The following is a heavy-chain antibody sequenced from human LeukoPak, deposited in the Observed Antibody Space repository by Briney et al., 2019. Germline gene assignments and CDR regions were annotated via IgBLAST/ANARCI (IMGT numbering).Heavy chain of an antibody. D-gene: IGHD3-9*01. Sequence: ASVKVSCKASGYTFTIYGISWVRQAPGQGLEWMGWISAYNGNTNYAQKLQGRVTMTTDTSTSTAYMELRSLRSDDTAVYYCARTYYDILTGYYEAFDYWGQGTLVTVSS. CDR3: ARTYYDILTGYYEAFDY. J-gene: IGHJ4*02. CDR1: GYTFTIYG. CDR2: ISAYNGNT. V-gene: IGHV1-18*01.